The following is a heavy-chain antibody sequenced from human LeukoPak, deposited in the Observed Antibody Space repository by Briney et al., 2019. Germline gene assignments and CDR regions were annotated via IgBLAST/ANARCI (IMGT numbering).Heavy chain of an antibody. CDR3: ARRLYSYGTTITYYYYYGMDV. Sequence: SGTLSLTCAVSGGSISSSNWWSWVRQPPGKGLEWIGEIYHSGSTNYNPSLKSRVTISVDKSKNQFSLKLSSVTAADTAVYYCARRLYSYGTTITYYYYYGMDVWGQGTTVTASS. CDR1: GGSISSSNW. V-gene: IGHV4-4*02. CDR2: IYHSGST. D-gene: IGHD5-18*01. J-gene: IGHJ6*02.